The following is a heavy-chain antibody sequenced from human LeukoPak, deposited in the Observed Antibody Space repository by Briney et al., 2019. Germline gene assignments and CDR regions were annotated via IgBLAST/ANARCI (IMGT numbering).Heavy chain of an antibody. V-gene: IGHV3-7*01. J-gene: IGHJ4*02. Sequence: GGSLRLSCAASGFTFSSYWMSWVRQAPGKGLEWVANIKQDGSEKYYVDSVKGRFTISRDNAKNSLYLQMNSLRAEDTAVYYCAKAGDMITFGGVIAARFDYWGQGTLVTVSS. CDR2: IKQDGSEK. CDR1: GFTFSSYW. CDR3: AKAGDMITFGGVIAARFDY. D-gene: IGHD3-16*02.